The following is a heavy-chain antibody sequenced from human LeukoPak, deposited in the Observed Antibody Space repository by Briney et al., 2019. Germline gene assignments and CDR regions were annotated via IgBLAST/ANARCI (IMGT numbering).Heavy chain of an antibody. CDR2: INPNSGGT. J-gene: IGHJ5*02. CDR3: ARDIVMVTYWFDP. V-gene: IGHV1-2*02. Sequence: ASVKVSCTASGYTFTGYYMHWVRQAPGQGLEWMGWINPNSGGTNYAQKFQGRVTMTRDTSISTAYMELSRLRSDDTAMYYCARDIVMVTYWFDPWGQGTLVTVSS. D-gene: IGHD5-18*01. CDR1: GYTFTGYY.